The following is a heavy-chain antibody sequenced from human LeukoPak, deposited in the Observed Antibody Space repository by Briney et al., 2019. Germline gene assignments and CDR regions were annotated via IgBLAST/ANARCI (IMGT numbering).Heavy chain of an antibody. CDR1: GFTFSSYA. J-gene: IGHJ4*02. CDR2: ISGSGGST. CDR3: ATYYYGSGSRTTIDSY. V-gene: IGHV3-23*01. Sequence: PGGSLRLSCAASGFTFSSYAMSWVRQAPGKGLEWVSAISGSGGSTYYADSVKGRFTISRDNSKNTLYLQMNSLRAEDTAVYYCATYYYGSGSRTTIDSYWGQGTLVTVSS. D-gene: IGHD3-10*01.